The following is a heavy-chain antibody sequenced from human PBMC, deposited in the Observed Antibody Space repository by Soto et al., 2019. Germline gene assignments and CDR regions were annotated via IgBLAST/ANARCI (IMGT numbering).Heavy chain of an antibody. Sequence: ASVKVSCKASGYTFTSYGISWVRQAPGQGLEWMGWISAYNGNTNYAQKLQGRVTMTTDTSTSTAYMELRSLRSDDTAVYYCERDDVVTEYNWFDPWGQGTLVTVSS. V-gene: IGHV1-18*01. CDR3: ERDDVVTEYNWFDP. J-gene: IGHJ5*02. CDR1: GYTFTSYG. D-gene: IGHD3-22*01. CDR2: ISAYNGNT.